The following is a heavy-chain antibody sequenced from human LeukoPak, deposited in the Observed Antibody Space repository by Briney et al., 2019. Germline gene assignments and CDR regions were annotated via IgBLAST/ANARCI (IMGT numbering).Heavy chain of an antibody. Sequence: PGGSLRLSCAASGFTFSSYAMHWVRQAPGKGLEYVSAISSNGGNTYYANSVKGRFTISRDNSKDTLYLQMGSLRAEGMAVYYCARNAMARGNHFDYWGQGTLVAVSS. CDR3: ARNAMARGNHFDY. D-gene: IGHD3-10*01. V-gene: IGHV3-64*01. CDR2: ISSNGGNT. CDR1: GFTFSSYA. J-gene: IGHJ4*02.